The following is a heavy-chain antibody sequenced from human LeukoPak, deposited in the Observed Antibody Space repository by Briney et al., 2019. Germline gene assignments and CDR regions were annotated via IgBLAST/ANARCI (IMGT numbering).Heavy chain of an antibody. CDR3: ARGQFGEDVLLWFGELPITGINAFDI. CDR2: MNPNSGNT. V-gene: IGHV1-8*01. D-gene: IGHD3-10*01. Sequence: ASVKVSCKASGYTFTSYDINWVRQATGQGLEWMGWMNPNSGNTGYAQKFQGRVTMTRNTSISTAYMELSSLRSEDTAVYYCARGQFGEDVLLWFGELPITGINAFDIWGQGTMVTVSS. J-gene: IGHJ3*02. CDR1: GYTFTSYD.